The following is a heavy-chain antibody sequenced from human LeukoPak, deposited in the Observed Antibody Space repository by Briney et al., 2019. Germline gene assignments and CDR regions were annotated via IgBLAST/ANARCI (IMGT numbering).Heavy chain of an antibody. V-gene: IGHV4-59*01. J-gene: IGHJ4*02. Sequence: PSETLSLTCSVSGGSISSYYWSWIRQPPGKGLECIGFIYSNGSTHYNPSLKSRVTMSVDRPQKQVSLRLSSVTAEDTAVYYCASLNYYDTSGYFDYWGQGTLVTVSS. CDR3: ASLNYYDTSGYFDY. CDR2: IYSNGST. D-gene: IGHD3-22*01. CDR1: GGSISSYY.